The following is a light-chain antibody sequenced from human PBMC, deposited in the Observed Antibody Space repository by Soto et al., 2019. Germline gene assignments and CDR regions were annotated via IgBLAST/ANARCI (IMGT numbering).Light chain of an antibody. CDR1: QSVSSSS. CDR3: QQYGGSPRT. Sequence: EIVLTQSPGTLSLSPGERATLSCRASQSVSSSSLAWYQQKRGQAPRLLIHDASSRATGIPDRFSGSGSGTDLTLTISRLEPEDFSVYYCQQYGGSPRTFGQGTKVEVK. V-gene: IGKV3-20*01. J-gene: IGKJ1*01. CDR2: DAS.